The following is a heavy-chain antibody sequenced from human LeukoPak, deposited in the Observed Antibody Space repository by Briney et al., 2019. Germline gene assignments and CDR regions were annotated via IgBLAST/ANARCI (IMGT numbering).Heavy chain of an antibody. Sequence: PSETLSLTCAVYGRSFSGCYWSWIRQPLGKGLEWIGEINHSGSTNYNPSLKSRVTISVDTSKNQFSLKLSSVTAADTAVYYCARKRGYSGYDFDYWGQGTLVTVSS. CDR3: ARKRGYSGYDFDY. V-gene: IGHV4-34*01. D-gene: IGHD5-12*01. CDR1: GRSFSGCY. CDR2: INHSGST. J-gene: IGHJ4*02.